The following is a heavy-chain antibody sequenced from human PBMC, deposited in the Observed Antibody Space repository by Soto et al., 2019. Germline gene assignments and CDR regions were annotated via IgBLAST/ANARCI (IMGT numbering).Heavy chain of an antibody. CDR1: GYTLIELS. CDR2: FSPEDGIT. D-gene: IGHD5-12*01. J-gene: IGHJ4*02. CDR3: ATRGREMATNSFDY. V-gene: IGHV1-24*01. Sequence: ASAKVSCKVSGYTLIELSIHWVRQAPGKGLEWMGGFSPEDGITVYSQKFQGRVTVTEDTSTDTAYMDLSSLRSEDTAVYYCATRGREMATNSFDYWGQGTLVTVSS.